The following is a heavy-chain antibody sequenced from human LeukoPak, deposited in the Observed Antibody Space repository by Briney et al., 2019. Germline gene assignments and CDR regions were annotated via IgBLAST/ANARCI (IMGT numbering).Heavy chain of an antibody. V-gene: IGHV1-2*02. CDR1: GYTFTSYA. CDR3: ARDRSSGYYSSPSTY. CDR2: INPNSGGT. Sequence: ASVKVSCKASGYTFTSYAMNWVRQAPGQGLEWMGWINPNSGGTNYAQKFQGRVTMTRDTSISTAYMELSRLRSDDTAVYYCARDRSSGYYSSPSTYWGQGTLVTVSS. D-gene: IGHD3-22*01. J-gene: IGHJ4*02.